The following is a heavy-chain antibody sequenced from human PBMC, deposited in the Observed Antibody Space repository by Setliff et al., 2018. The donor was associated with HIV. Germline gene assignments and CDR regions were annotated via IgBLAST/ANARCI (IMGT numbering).Heavy chain of an antibody. Sequence: GSLRLSCAASGFTFSSYGMHWVRQAPGKGLEWVAFIRYDGSNKYYADSVKGQFTISRDNSKNTLYLQMNSLRAEDTAVYYCAKDRYYDSSGSPFDYWGQGTLVTVSS. CDR2: IRYDGSNK. V-gene: IGHV3-30*02. J-gene: IGHJ4*02. CDR3: AKDRYYDSSGSPFDY. CDR1: GFTFSSYG. D-gene: IGHD3-22*01.